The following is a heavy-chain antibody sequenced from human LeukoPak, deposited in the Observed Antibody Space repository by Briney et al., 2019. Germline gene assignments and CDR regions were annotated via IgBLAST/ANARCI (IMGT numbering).Heavy chain of an antibody. CDR2: ISSDGGST. J-gene: IGHJ6*03. CDR1: GFTFSSYA. Sequence: GGSLRLSCAASGFTFSSYAMHWVRQAPGKGLEYVSAISSDGGSTYYANSVKGRFTISRDNSKNTLYLQMGSLRAEDMAVYYCARESQEIVGATIYYYYYMDVWGKGTTVTISS. CDR3: ARESQEIVGATIYYYYYMDV. D-gene: IGHD1-26*01. V-gene: IGHV3-64*01.